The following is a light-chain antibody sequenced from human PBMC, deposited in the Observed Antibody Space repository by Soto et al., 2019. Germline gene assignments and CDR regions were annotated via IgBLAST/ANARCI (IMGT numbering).Light chain of an antibody. CDR3: QQYNNWPPGT. CDR1: QSLSSN. CDR2: GAS. V-gene: IGKV3-15*01. Sequence: EIVMTQSPATLSVSPGERATLSCRASQSLSSNLAWYQQKPGQAPRLLIYGASTRATDIPARFSGSGSGTEFTLTISSLQSEDFAVYYCQQYNNWPPGTFGQGTKVEIK. J-gene: IGKJ1*01.